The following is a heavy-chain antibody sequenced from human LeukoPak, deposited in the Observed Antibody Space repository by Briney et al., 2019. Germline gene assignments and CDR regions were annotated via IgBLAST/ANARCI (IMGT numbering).Heavy chain of an antibody. D-gene: IGHD6-19*01. Sequence: SSETLSLTCTVSGGSISSYYWSWIRQPPGKGLEWIGYIYYSGSTNYNPSLKSRVTISVDTSKNQISLKLSSVTAADPAVYYCARLDKYSSGWYFDYWGQGTLVTVSS. CDR1: GGSISSYY. CDR2: IYYSGST. J-gene: IGHJ4*02. CDR3: ARLDKYSSGWYFDY. V-gene: IGHV4-59*08.